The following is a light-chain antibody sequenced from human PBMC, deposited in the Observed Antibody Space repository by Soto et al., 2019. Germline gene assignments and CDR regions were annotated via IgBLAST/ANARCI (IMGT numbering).Light chain of an antibody. J-gene: IGKJ1*01. Sequence: DIQMTQSPSSLSASVGDRVTITCRASQSISTYLNWYQQKPGKAPNLLIYTASSLESGVPSRFSGSQSGTDFTLTITSLEPEDFAVYYCQQYGRPFGQGTKVDI. CDR3: QQYGRP. CDR2: TAS. CDR1: QSISTY. V-gene: IGKV1-39*01.